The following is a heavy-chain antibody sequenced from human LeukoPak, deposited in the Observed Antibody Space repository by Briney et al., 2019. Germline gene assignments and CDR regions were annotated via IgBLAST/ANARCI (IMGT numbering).Heavy chain of an antibody. Sequence: PGGSLRLSCAASGFTFSSYAMNWVRQAPGKGLDWVAGISSGDRTFHAESVKGRFTISRDKSKDTLDLQMNSLRAEDTAVYYCAKDATASPYFHWFDNWGQGTQVIVSS. CDR2: ISSGDRT. CDR3: AKDATASPYFHWFDN. V-gene: IGHV3-23*01. D-gene: IGHD3-9*01. J-gene: IGHJ4*02. CDR1: GFTFSSYA.